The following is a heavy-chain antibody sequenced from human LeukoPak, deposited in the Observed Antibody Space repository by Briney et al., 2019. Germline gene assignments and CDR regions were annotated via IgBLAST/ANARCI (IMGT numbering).Heavy chain of an antibody. CDR3: ARAIRHMVRGVNTQYYFDY. J-gene: IGHJ4*02. Sequence: ASVKVSCKASGYTFTNNDIHWVRQATGQGLEWMGWMNPNTGNTGCVQKFQGRVTMTRSTSISTAYMELSSLRSEDTAIYYCARAIRHMVRGVNTQYYFDYWGQGALVTVSS. CDR2: MNPNTGNT. D-gene: IGHD3-10*01. CDR1: GYTFTNND. V-gene: IGHV1-8*01.